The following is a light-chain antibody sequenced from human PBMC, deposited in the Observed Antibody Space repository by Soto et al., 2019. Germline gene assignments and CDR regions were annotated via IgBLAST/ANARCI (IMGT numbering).Light chain of an antibody. CDR2: DAS. V-gene: IGKV3-11*01. J-gene: IGKJ4*01. CDR3: HQFANWPLT. Sequence: EIVLTQSPATLSLSPGERATLSCRASQSVTTYLAWYQQKPGQAPRLLIYDASNRATGIPARFSGSGSATDFTLTISSLEPEDFPVDYCHQFANWPLTCGGGTKVEIK. CDR1: QSVTTY.